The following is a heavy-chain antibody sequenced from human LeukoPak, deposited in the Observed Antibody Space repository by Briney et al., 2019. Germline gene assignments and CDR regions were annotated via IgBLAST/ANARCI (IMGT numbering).Heavy chain of an antibody. CDR3: ARRPPNSGSYYGPSGLDY. CDR1: GGSISSSSYY. Sequence: PSETLSLTCTVSGGSISSSSYYWGWIRQPPGKGLEWIGEINHSGTTKYNPSLKSRVTISVDTSKNQFSLKLGSVTAADTSVYYCARRPPNSGSYYGPSGLDYWGQGTLVTVSS. D-gene: IGHD1-26*01. J-gene: IGHJ4*02. V-gene: IGHV4-39*07. CDR2: INHSGTT.